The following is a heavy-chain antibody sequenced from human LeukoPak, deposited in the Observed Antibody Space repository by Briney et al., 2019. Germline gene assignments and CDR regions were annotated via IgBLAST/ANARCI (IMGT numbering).Heavy chain of an antibody. CDR2: ISSSSGYI. J-gene: IGHJ4*02. CDR3: ARDGPTVTTKASDY. V-gene: IGHV3-21*01. D-gene: IGHD4-17*01. CDR1: GFTFNSYS. Sequence: GGSLRLSCAASGFTFNSYSMNWVRQAPGKGLEWVSSISSSSGYIYYADSVKGRFTISRDNAKNSLYLQMNSLRAEDTALYYCARDGPTVTTKASDYWGQGTLVTVSS.